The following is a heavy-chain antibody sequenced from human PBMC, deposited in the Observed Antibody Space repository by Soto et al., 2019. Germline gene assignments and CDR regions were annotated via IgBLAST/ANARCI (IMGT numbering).Heavy chain of an antibody. D-gene: IGHD6-6*01. V-gene: IGHV3-64*01. CDR3: ARRARPDFYYMDV. CDR1: GFTLSGYA. CDR2: ISSNGVGT. Sequence: EVQLAESGGGLAQPGGSLRLSCAASGFTLSGYAMDWVSQAPGKGLEYVSGISSNGVGTYYANSVQGRFTISRDNSKNTVYLQMGSLRPEDMAVYYCARRARPDFYYMDVWGKGTTVTVS. J-gene: IGHJ6*03.